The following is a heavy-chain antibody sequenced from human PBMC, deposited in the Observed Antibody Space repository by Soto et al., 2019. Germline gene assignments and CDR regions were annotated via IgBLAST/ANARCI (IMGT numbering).Heavy chain of an antibody. V-gene: IGHV3-30-3*01. CDR1: GFTFSSYA. Sequence: PGGSLRLSCAASGFTFSSYAMHWVRQAPGKGLEWVAVISYDGSNKYYADSVKGRFTISRDNSKNTLYLQMNSLRAEDTAVYYCAREGSSSWIYYYYYGMDVWGQGTTVTVS. CDR3: AREGSSSWIYYYYYGMDV. D-gene: IGHD6-13*01. CDR2: ISYDGSNK. J-gene: IGHJ6*02.